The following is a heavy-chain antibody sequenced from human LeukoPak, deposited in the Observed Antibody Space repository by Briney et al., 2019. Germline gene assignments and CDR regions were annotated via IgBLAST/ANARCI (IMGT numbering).Heavy chain of an antibody. D-gene: IGHD2-2*02. J-gene: IGHJ4*02. CDR3: AREGQYCGSTTCYTGFDF. Sequence: ASVKVSCKASGYTFTAYYIQWVRQAPGQGLEWMGWIKPNSGGTNYAQKFQGRVPMTSDTSISTAHMELSSLRSDDTAVYYCAREGQYCGSTTCYTGFDFWGQGTLVTVSS. V-gene: IGHV1-2*02. CDR1: GYTFTAYY. CDR2: IKPNSGGT.